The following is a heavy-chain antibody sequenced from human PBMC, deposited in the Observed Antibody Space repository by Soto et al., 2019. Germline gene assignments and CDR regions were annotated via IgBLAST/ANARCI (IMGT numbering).Heavy chain of an antibody. Sequence: EVQLLESGGGLVQPGGSLRLSCAASGFTFSSYAMSWVRQAPGKGLEWVSAISGSGGSTYYADSVKGRFTISRDNSKNTLYLQMNSLRAEDTAVYYCAKPLLEITHTVTTDFDYWGQGTLVTVSS. J-gene: IGHJ4*02. CDR3: AKPLLEITHTVTTDFDY. V-gene: IGHV3-23*01. CDR2: ISGSGGST. CDR1: GFTFSSYA. D-gene: IGHD4-17*01.